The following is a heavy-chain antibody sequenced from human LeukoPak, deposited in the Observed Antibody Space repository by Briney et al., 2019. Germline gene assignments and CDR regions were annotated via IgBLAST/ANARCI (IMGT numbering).Heavy chain of an antibody. V-gene: IGHV5-51*01. D-gene: IGHD6-19*01. J-gene: IGHJ6*02. CDR2: IYPGDSDT. CDR3: ARRGTDAVAPTRMDV. Sequence: GESLKISCKGSGYSFTSYWIGWVRQMPGKGLEWMGIIYPGDSDTRYSPSFQGQVTISADKSISTAYLQWSSLKASDTAMYYCARRGTDAVAPTRMDVWGQGTTVTVSS. CDR1: GYSFTSYW.